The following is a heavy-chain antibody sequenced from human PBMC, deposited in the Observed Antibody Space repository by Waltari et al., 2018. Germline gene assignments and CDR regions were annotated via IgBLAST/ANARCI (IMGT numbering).Heavy chain of an antibody. CDR1: GYSISSGYY. J-gene: IGHJ3*02. CDR2: IYHSRST. V-gene: IGHV4-38-2*02. Sequence: QVQLQESGPGLVKPSETLSLTCAVSGYSISSGYYWGWIRQPPGKGLEWIGSIYHSRSTYYNPSLKSRVTISVDTSKNQFSRKLSSVTAADTAVYYCARDIGRNYYDSSGYDDAFDIWGQGTMVTVSS. CDR3: ARDIGRNYYDSSGYDDAFDI. D-gene: IGHD3-22*01.